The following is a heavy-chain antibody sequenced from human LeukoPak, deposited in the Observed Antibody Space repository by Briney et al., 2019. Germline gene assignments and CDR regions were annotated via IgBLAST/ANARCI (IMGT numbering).Heavy chain of an antibody. Sequence: HPGGSLRLSCVASGFSLSSYDMYWVRQAAGRGLEWVSAVGINDDTLYLNSVRGRFIISRDNAKNSLFLQMSFLRLEDTAVYYCTREWRGIASHYDGMDVWGQGTTVTVSS. D-gene: IGHD6-13*01. CDR1: GFSLSSYD. J-gene: IGHJ6*02. CDR3: TREWRGIASHYDGMDV. CDR2: VGINDDT. V-gene: IGHV3-13*01.